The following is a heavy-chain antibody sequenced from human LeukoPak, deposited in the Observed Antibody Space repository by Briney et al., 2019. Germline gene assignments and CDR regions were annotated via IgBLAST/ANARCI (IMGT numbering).Heavy chain of an antibody. CDR2: IYTGGST. Sequence: SETLSLTCTVSGGSISSYYWSWIRQPAGKGLEWIGRIYTGGSTNYNPSLKSRVTMSVDTSKNQFSLKLSSVTAADTAVYYCARTGATLGKYYFDYWGQGTLVTVSS. D-gene: IGHD1-26*01. V-gene: IGHV4-4*07. J-gene: IGHJ4*02. CDR3: ARTGATLGKYYFDY. CDR1: GGSISSYY.